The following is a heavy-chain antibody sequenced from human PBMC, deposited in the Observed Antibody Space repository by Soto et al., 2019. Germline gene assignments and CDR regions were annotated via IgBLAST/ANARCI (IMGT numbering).Heavy chain of an antibody. Sequence: SETLSLTCTVSGGSISSYYWSWIRQPPGKGLEWIGYIYYSGSTNYNPALKSRVTISVDTSKNQFSLKLSSVTAADTAVYYCARGQYSYGPDFDYWGQGTLVTVSS. V-gene: IGHV4-59*01. CDR2: IYYSGST. J-gene: IGHJ4*02. D-gene: IGHD5-18*01. CDR3: ARGQYSYGPDFDY. CDR1: GGSISSYY.